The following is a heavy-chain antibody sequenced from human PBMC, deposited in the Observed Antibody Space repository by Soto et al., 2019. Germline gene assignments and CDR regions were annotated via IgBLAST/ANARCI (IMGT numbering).Heavy chain of an antibody. CDR1: GFSLSTSGVG. J-gene: IGHJ4*02. V-gene: IGHV2-5*02. CDR3: AHLVVAGITYYCDS. Sequence: ITLKESGPTLVKPTQTLPLTCTFSGFSLSTSGVGVGWIRQPPGKALEWLTFIYWDDDKRNRPFLKSRLTITKDTSKNQVVLTMTTMDPVDTATYYCAHLVVAGITYYCDSWGQGTLVTVSS. D-gene: IGHD2-15*01. CDR2: IYWDDDK.